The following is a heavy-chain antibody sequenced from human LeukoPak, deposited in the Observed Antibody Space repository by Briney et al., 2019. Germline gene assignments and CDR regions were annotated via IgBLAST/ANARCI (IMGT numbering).Heavy chain of an antibody. Sequence: GGSLRLSCAASGFTFSSYWMSWVRQAPGKGLEWVANIKQDGSEKYYVDSVKGRFTISRDNAKNSLYLQMNSLRAEDTAVYHCARVFHYDILTGYCGPFDYWGQGTLVTVSS. D-gene: IGHD3-9*01. CDR3: ARVFHYDILTGYCGPFDY. J-gene: IGHJ4*02. CDR2: IKQDGSEK. CDR1: GFTFSSYW. V-gene: IGHV3-7*01.